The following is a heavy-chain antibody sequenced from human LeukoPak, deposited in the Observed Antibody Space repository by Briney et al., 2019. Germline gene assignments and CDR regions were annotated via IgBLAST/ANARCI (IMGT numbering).Heavy chain of an antibody. V-gene: IGHV3-53*01. CDR1: VFTVSSNY. D-gene: IGHD4-17*01. Sequence: GGSLSLSCAASVFTVSSNYMSWVRQAPGKGLEWVSVIYSGGSTYYADSVKGRFTISRDNSKNTLYLQMNSLRAEDTAVYYCARGPPVTAFDYWGQGTLVTVS. CDR3: ARGPPVTAFDY. CDR2: IYSGGST. J-gene: IGHJ4*02.